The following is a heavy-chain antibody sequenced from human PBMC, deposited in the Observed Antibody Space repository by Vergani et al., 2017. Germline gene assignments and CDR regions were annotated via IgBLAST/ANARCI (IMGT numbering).Heavy chain of an antibody. D-gene: IGHD1-7*01. CDR3: AGVLSRWNSALARSFDP. V-gene: IGHV1-2*02. CDR1: GYTFTGYY. Sequence: QVQLVQSGAEVKKPGASVKVSCKASGYTFTGYYMHWVRQAPGQGLEWMGWINSNSGGTNYAQKFQGRVTMTRDTSISTAYMELSRLRSDDTAGYYCAGVLSRWNSALARSFDPWGQGTLVTVSS. CDR2: INSNSGGT. J-gene: IGHJ5*02.